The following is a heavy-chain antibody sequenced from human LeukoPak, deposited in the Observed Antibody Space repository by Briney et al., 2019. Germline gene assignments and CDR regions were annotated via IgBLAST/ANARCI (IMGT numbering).Heavy chain of an antibody. CDR3: AKDLGNAFIAAAGTGN. CDR2: ISYDGSNK. CDR1: GFTFSSYG. Sequence: GGSLRLSCAASGFTFSSYGMHWVRQAPGMGLEWVAVISYDGSNKYYADSVKGRFTISRDNSKNTLYLQMNSLRAEDTAVYYCAKDLGNAFIAAAGTGNWGQGTLVTVSS. J-gene: IGHJ4*02. V-gene: IGHV3-30*18. D-gene: IGHD6-13*01.